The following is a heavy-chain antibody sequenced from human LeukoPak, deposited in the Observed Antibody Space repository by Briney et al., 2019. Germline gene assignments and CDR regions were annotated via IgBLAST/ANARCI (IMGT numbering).Heavy chain of an antibody. Sequence: SETLSLTCTVSGGSISSSSYYWGWIRQPPGKGLEWIGSIYYSGSTYYNPSLKSRVTISVDTSKNQFSLTLSSVTAADTAVYHCARRRMVRGVILNDYWGQGTLVTVSS. D-gene: IGHD3-10*01. J-gene: IGHJ4*02. CDR2: IYYSGST. V-gene: IGHV4-39*01. CDR1: GGSISSSSYY. CDR3: ARRRMVRGVILNDY.